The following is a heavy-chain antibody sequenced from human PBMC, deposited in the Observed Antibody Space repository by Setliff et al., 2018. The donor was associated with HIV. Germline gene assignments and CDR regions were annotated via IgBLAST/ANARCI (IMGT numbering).Heavy chain of an antibody. V-gene: IGHV1-8*01. J-gene: IGHJ3*02. D-gene: IGHD1-26*01. CDR3: TRWIVGSSNIFAFDI. CDR1: GYTLTDFD. Sequence: WASVKVSCKASGYTLTDFDIYWMRQASGQGLEWLGWINPKSGNTAYAQGFQGRVTLTTNTAISTVDMELSSLSSEDTAVYYCTRWIVGSSNIFAFDIWGQGTLVTVS. CDR2: INPKSGNT.